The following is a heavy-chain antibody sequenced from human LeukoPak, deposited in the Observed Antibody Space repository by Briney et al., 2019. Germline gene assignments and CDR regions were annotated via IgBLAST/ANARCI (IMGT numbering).Heavy chain of an antibody. Sequence: SETLSLTCTVSGGSMNSYFWSWIRQPPGKGLERIGYITYSGSTNYNPSLKSRVTISVDTSKNQFSLKLSSVTAADTAVYYCTKSMVRGTPLRWFDPWGQGTLVTVSS. CDR3: TKSMVRGTPLRWFDP. D-gene: IGHD3-10*01. J-gene: IGHJ5*02. CDR1: GGSMNSYF. V-gene: IGHV4-59*01. CDR2: ITYSGST.